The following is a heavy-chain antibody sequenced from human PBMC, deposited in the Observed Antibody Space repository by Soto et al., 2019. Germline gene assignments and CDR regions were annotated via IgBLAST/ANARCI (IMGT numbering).Heavy chain of an antibody. CDR1: GFTFDDYA. J-gene: IGHJ4*02. V-gene: IGHV3-9*01. Sequence: EVQLVESGGGLVQPGRSLRLSCAASGFTFDDYAMHWVRQAPGKGLEWVSGISWNSGSIGYADSVKGRFTISRDNGKNSLYLQMNSLRAEDSALYYCAKAVRGEIGYYFDYWGQGTLVTVSS. D-gene: IGHD3-10*01. CDR2: ISWNSGSI. CDR3: AKAVRGEIGYYFDY.